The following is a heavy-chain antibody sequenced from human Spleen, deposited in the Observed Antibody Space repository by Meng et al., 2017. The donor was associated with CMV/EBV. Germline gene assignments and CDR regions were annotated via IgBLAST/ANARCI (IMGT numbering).Heavy chain of an antibody. CDR2: IYYSGST. D-gene: IGHD3-22*01. Sequence: SETLSLTCTVSGGSISSGGYYWSWIRQHPGKGLEWIGYIYYSGSTYYNPSLRSRVIISVDMSKNQFSLKLSSVTAADTALYYCARYYFDSSGATYSGTNWFDPWGQGTLVTVSS. J-gene: IGHJ5*02. CDR1: GGSISSGGYY. V-gene: IGHV4-31*03. CDR3: ARYYFDSSGATYSGTNWFDP.